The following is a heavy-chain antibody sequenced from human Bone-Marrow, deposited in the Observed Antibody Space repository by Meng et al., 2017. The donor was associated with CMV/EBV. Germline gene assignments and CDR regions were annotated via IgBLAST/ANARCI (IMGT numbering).Heavy chain of an antibody. Sequence: SETLSLTCTVSGGSISSYYWSWIRQPPGKGLEWIGYIYYSGYTYYSPSLKSRVTISIDTSKSQFSLKLSSVTAADTAVYYCARGVVVPAAGNWFDPWGQGILVTVSS. CDR3: ARGVVVPAAGNWFDP. CDR1: GGSISSYY. D-gene: IGHD2-2*01. CDR2: IYYSGYT. J-gene: IGHJ5*02. V-gene: IGHV4-59*08.